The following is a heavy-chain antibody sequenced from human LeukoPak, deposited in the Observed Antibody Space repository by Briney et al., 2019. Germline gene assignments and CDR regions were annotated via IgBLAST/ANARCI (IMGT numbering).Heavy chain of an antibody. Sequence: GGSLRLSCAASGFTFSSYSMNWVRQAPGKGLEWVSSISSSSSYIYYADSVEGRFTISRDNAKNSLYLQMNSLRAEDTAVYYCARDPTTYYDILTGSLADFDYWGQGTLVTVSS. D-gene: IGHD3-9*01. CDR2: ISSSSSYI. J-gene: IGHJ4*02. CDR3: ARDPTTYYDILTGSLADFDY. CDR1: GFTFSSYS. V-gene: IGHV3-21*01.